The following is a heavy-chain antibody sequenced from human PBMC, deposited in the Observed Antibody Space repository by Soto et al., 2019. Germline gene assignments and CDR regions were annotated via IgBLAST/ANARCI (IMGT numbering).Heavy chain of an antibody. CDR3: AGGVYRIGYSDYYRMEV. J-gene: IGHJ6*02. Sequence: VSFPASGYPFTEYVPNGVGQAPRHELEWLGWMNPNSGNTGDAQKCQGRGTTTRNTSISTAYMELSSLRAEDTAGYCCAGGVYRIGYSDYYRMEVWGQGTMVTVS. CDR1: GYPFTEYV. V-gene: IGHV1-8*01. CDR2: MNPNSGNT. D-gene: IGHD3-3*01.